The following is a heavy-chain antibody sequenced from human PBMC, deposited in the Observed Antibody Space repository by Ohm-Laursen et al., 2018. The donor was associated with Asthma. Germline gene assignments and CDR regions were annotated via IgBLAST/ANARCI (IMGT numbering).Heavy chain of an antibody. Sequence: GSLRLSCTASGFTFSSYGIHWVRQVPGKGLEWVASISTASTFIYYADSVRGRFTTSRDNAKNSLYLQMNSLRAEDTAVYYCARDGLYCSSTNCFFDYWGQGTLVTVSS. J-gene: IGHJ4*02. CDR3: ARDGLYCSSTNCFFDY. V-gene: IGHV3-21*01. D-gene: IGHD2-2*01. CDR2: ISTASTFI. CDR1: GFTFSSYG.